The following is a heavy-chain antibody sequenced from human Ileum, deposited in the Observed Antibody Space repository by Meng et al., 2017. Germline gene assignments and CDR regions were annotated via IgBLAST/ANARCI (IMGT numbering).Heavy chain of an antibody. D-gene: IGHD2-8*01. CDR1: GGSISSGDYY. V-gene: IGHV4-30-4*01. J-gene: IGHJ4*02. Sequence: QVQLQESGPRLVKPSQTLSLTCTVSGGSISSGDYYWSWVRQSPGKGPEWIGYIYSNGNTYSNTSLRGRLMISIDTSKNQFSLKLSSVTAADTAVYYCARAPKYCTNAVCSRPLDSWGQGTLVTVSS. CDR3: ARAPKYCTNAVCSRPLDS. CDR2: IYSNGNT.